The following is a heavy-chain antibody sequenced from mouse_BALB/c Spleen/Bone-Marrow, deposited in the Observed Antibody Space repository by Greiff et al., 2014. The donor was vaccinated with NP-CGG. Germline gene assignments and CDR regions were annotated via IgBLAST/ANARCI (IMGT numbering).Heavy chain of an antibody. J-gene: IGHJ2*01. CDR1: GFNIEDTY. CDR3: ASYVYGYYFDY. V-gene: IGHV14-3*02. CDR2: IDPANDNT. Sequence: EVQLQQSGAELVKPGASVKLSCTASGFNIEDTYIHWVKQRPEQGLEWIGRIDPANDNTKYDPKFQGKATITADTSSSTAYLQLSSLTSEDTAVYYCASYVYGYYFDYWGQGTTLTVSS. D-gene: IGHD2-2*01.